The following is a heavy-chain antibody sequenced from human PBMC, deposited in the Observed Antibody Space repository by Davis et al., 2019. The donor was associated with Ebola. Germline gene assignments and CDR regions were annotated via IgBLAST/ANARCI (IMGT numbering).Heavy chain of an antibody. CDR1: GGSVSSGSYY. D-gene: IGHD4-11*01. CDR3: ARVQAYYYYGMDV. V-gene: IGHV4-61*01. Sequence: MPSDTLSLTCTVSGGSVSSGSYYWSWIRQPPGKGLEWIGYIYYSGSTNYNPSLKSRVTISVDTSKNQFSLKLSSVTAADTAVYYCARVQAYYYYGMDVWGQGTTVTVSS. CDR2: IYYSGST. J-gene: IGHJ6*02.